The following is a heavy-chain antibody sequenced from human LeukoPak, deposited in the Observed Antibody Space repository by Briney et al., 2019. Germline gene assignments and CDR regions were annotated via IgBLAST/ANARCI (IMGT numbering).Heavy chain of an antibody. CDR2: IRSKANSYAT. J-gene: IGHJ4*02. Sequence: PGGSLKLSCAASGVTFSGSGVHWVRQASGKGLEWVGCIRSKANSYATAFPASVKGRFTISRDDSKNTAYLQMNSLKTEDTAVYYCARGNPYHFDYWGQGTQVTVSS. CDR3: ARGNPYHFDY. CDR1: GVTFSGSG. V-gene: IGHV3-73*01.